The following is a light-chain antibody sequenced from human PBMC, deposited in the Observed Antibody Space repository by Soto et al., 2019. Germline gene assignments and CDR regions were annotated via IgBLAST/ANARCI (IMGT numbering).Light chain of an antibody. CDR3: QKYNSAPRT. CDR2: AAS. J-gene: IGKJ1*01. Sequence: DIQMGQSPSSLSASVGDRVTITCRASQGIANYLAWYQHKPGKVPNLLIYAASTLQSGVPSRFSGGGSGTDFTLTISSLQPEDVATYYCQKYNSAPRTFGQGTKVDIK. CDR1: QGIANY. V-gene: IGKV1-27*01.